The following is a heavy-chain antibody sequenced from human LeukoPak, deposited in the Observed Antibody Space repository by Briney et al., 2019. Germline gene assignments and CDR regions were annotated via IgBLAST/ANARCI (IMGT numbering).Heavy chain of an antibody. D-gene: IGHD5-18*01. CDR3: ARTNVDTAMVDAFDI. V-gene: IGHV4-4*07. CDR2: IYTSGST. Sequence: SETLSLTCTVSGGSISSYYWSWIRQPAGKGLEWIGRIYTSGSTNYNPSLKSRVTMSVDTSKNQFSLKLSSVTAADTAVYYCARTNVDTAMVDAFDIWGQGTMVTVSS. J-gene: IGHJ3*02. CDR1: GGSISSYY.